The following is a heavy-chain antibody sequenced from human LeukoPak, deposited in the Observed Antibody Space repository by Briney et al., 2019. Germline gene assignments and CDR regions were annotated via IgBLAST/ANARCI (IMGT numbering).Heavy chain of an antibody. J-gene: IGHJ6*03. V-gene: IGHV3-53*01. D-gene: IGHD3-10*01. CDR1: GFTVSSNY. CDR3: ASGSGSYRTPYYYMDV. Sequence: GGSLRLSCAASGFTVSSNYMSWVRQAPGKGLEWVSVIYSGGSTYYADALKGRFTISRDNSKNTVYLQMNSLSAEDTAVYYCASGSGSYRTPYYYMDVWGTGTTVTVSS. CDR2: IYSGGST.